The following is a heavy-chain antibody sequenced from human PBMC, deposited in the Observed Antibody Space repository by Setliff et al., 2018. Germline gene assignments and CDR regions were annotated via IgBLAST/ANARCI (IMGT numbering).Heavy chain of an antibody. CDR1: GFTVSSNY. J-gene: IGHJ4*02. D-gene: IGHD3-3*01. CDR3: ARERYFWSGYHN. V-gene: IGHV3-66*01. CDR2: IYSGGST. Sequence: LRLSCAASGFTVSSNYMSWVRQAPGKGLEWVSVIYSGGSTYYADSVKGRFTISRDNSKNTLYLQMNSLRAEDTAVYYCARERYFWSGYHNWGQGTLVTVSS.